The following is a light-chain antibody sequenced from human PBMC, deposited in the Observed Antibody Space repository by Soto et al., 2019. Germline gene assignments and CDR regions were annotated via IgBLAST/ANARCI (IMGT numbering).Light chain of an antibody. CDR3: MQALQTPLT. Sequence: DIVMTQSPLSLPVTPGEPASISCRSSQSLLHSNGYNYLDWYLQKPGQSPQSLIYLGSNRASGVPDRFSGSGSGTDFTLKISRVEAEDVGFYSCMQALQTPLTFGGGTNVEIK. CDR1: QSLLHSNGYNY. CDR2: LGS. V-gene: IGKV2-28*01. J-gene: IGKJ4*01.